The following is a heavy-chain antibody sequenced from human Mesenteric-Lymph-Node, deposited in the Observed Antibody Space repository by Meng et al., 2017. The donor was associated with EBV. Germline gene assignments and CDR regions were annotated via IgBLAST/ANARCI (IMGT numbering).Heavy chain of an antibody. CDR1: GGSISSSNW. J-gene: IGHJ2*01. D-gene: IGHD6-19*01. V-gene: IGHV4-4*02. CDR2: IYDGGFT. CDR3: ARKDGNGWWYFDL. Sequence: QVQLQGSGPGPGKLSGTLSLPCAVSGGSISSSNWWNWVRQPPGKGLEWIGEIYDGGFTNYNPSLKSRVTISLDKSKNQFSLKLTSVTAADTAVYYCARKDGNGWWYFDLWGRGTLVTVSS.